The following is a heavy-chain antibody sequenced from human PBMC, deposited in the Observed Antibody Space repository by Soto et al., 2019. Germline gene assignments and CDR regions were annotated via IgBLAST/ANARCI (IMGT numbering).Heavy chain of an antibody. D-gene: IGHD6-6*01. CDR1: GGSISSGGYY. Sequence: QVQLQESGPGLVKPSQTLSLTCTVSGGSISSGGYYWTWIRQHPGKGLEWIGYNYYSGITYYNPSLKSRVTISLDTSRNQFSLKLSSVTAADTAVYYCASGSSIAGLYYGMDVWGQGTTVPVSS. CDR2: NYYSGIT. J-gene: IGHJ6*02. V-gene: IGHV4-31*03. CDR3: ASGSSIAGLYYGMDV.